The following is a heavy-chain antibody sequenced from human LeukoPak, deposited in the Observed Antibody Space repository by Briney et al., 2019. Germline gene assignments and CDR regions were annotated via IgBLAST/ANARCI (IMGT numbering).Heavy chain of an antibody. CDR3: ARDLDSSSWYMDS. CDR2: INPNSGDT. Sequence: ASVKVSCKASGYTFTGYYMHWVRQAPGQGLEWMGWINPNSGDTNYAQKFQGRVTMTRDTSISTAYMELSSLRSEDTAVYYCARDLDSSSWYMDSWGQGTLVTVSS. D-gene: IGHD6-13*01. V-gene: IGHV1-2*02. J-gene: IGHJ4*02. CDR1: GYTFTGYY.